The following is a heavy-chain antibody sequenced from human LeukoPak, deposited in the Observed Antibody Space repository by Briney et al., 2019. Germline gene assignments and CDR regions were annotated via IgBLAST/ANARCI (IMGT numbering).Heavy chain of an antibody. CDR2: ISGSGGST. V-gene: IGHV3-23*01. J-gene: IGHJ4*02. CDR1: GFTFSSYA. D-gene: IGHD4-17*01. Sequence: GGSLRLSCAASGFTFSSYAMSWVRQAPGKGLEWVSAISGSGGSTYYADSVKGRFTISRDNSKNTLYLQMNCLRAEDTAVYYCAKLADSDDYGDYAPDYWGQGTLVTVSS. CDR3: AKLADSDDYGDYAPDY.